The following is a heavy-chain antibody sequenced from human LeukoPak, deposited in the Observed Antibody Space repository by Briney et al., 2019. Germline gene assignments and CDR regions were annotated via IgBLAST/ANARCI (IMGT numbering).Heavy chain of an antibody. CDR3: ARSHSSGWYARSYYYYYGMDV. Sequence: SVKVSCKASGGTFSSYAISWVRQASGQGLEWMGGIIPIFGTANYAQKFQGRVTITADESTSTAYMELSSLRSEDTAVYYCARSHSSGWYARSYYYYYGMDVWGQGTTVTVSS. CDR2: IIPIFGTA. J-gene: IGHJ6*02. CDR1: GGTFSSYA. V-gene: IGHV1-69*13. D-gene: IGHD6-19*01.